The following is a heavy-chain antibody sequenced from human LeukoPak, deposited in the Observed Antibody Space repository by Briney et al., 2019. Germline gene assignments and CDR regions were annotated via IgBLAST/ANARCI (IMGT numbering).Heavy chain of an antibody. V-gene: IGHV3-23*01. D-gene: IGHD6-19*01. Sequence: GGSLRLSCAASGFTFSSYAMSWVRQAPGKGLEWVSSIGNSDDNTYYADSVKGRFTISRDNSKNTMYLQMNSLRAEDTAVYYCAKRTSRGWYYFDYWGQGTLVTVSS. J-gene: IGHJ4*02. CDR2: IGNSDDNT. CDR1: GFTFSSYA. CDR3: AKRTSRGWYYFDY.